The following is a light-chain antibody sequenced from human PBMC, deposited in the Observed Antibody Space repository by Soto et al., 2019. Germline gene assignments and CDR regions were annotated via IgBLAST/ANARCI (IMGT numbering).Light chain of an antibody. CDR3: QQFGGSIT. CDR2: DAS. CDR1: QSISSSD. Sequence: EIVLTQSPGTLSLSPGESATLSCRASQSISSSDLAWYQQRPGQAPTFLIYDASRRAAGVPERFSGSGSGTDFTLASSRLEPEDFAVYYCQQFGGSITFGGGTKVEIK. J-gene: IGKJ4*01. V-gene: IGKV3-20*01.